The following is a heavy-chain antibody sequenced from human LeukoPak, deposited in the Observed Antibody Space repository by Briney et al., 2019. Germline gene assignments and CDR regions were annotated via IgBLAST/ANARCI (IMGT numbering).Heavy chain of an antibody. CDR1: GYTFTSFG. Sequence: APVKVSCKASGYTFTSFGISLVRQAPGQGLEWMGWISAYNGNTNYAQKFQGRVTMTTDTSTSTAYMEVRSLRSDDTAVYYCTRDLGVDTTMIFFDYWGQGSLVTVSS. J-gene: IGHJ4*02. V-gene: IGHV1-18*01. D-gene: IGHD5-18*01. CDR2: ISAYNGNT. CDR3: TRDLGVDTTMIFFDY.